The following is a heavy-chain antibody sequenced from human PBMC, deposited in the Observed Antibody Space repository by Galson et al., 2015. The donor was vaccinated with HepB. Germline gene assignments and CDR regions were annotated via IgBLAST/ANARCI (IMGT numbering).Heavy chain of an antibody. CDR1: GDSVSSDSDA. Sequence: CAISGDSVSSDSDAWNWTRQSPSRGLEWLGRTYYRSKWYNDYAVSVKSRITINPDTSKNQFSLQLNSVTPDDTAVYYCARGRAAAGVGNFDYWGQGTLVTVSS. CDR3: ARGRAAAGVGNFDY. D-gene: IGHD6-13*01. CDR2: TYYRSKWYN. J-gene: IGHJ4*02. V-gene: IGHV6-1*01.